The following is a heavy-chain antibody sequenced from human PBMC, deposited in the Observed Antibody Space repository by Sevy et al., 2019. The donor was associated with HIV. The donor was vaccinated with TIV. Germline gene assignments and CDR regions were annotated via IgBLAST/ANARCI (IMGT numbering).Heavy chain of an antibody. J-gene: IGHJ5*02. CDR3: ARATPGVTSTSGAFDP. Sequence: SETLSLTCTVSGGSISSGTYYWNWIRQPAGKGLEWIGRIYTSGSSDYSPSLKSRVTMSIDTSKNQFSLSLSSLTAADTAVYYCARATPGVTSTSGAFDPWGQGTLVTVSS. CDR1: GGSISSGTYY. V-gene: IGHV4-61*02. D-gene: IGHD7-27*01. CDR2: IYTSGSS.